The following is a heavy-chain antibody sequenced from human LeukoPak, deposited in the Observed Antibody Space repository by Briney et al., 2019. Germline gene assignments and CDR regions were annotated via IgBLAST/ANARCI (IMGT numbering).Heavy chain of an antibody. CDR1: GYTFTSYG. CDR2: ISAYNGNT. CDR3: ARDHWSKGDYGMDI. J-gene: IGHJ6*02. V-gene: IGHV1-18*01. Sequence: ASVKVSCKASGYTFTSYGISWVRQAPGQGLEWMGWISAYNGNTNYAQKLQGRVTMTTDTSTSTAYMELRSLRSDNTAVYYCARDHWSKGDYGMDIWGQGTTVTVSS. D-gene: IGHD2-8*02.